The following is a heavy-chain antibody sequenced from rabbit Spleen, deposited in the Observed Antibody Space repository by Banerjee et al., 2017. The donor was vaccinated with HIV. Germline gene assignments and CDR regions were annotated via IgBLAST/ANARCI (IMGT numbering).Heavy chain of an antibody. CDR3: AGDHAISGYRFNL. Sequence: QSLEESGGDLVKPGASLTLTCTASGFDFSTNYWISWVRQAPGKGLEWIGCIYSVSGSAYYASWAKGRFTISKTSSTTVTLQMTSLTAADTATYFCAGDHAISGYRFNLWGQGTLVTVS. CDR1: GFDFSTNYW. CDR2: IYSVSGSA. J-gene: IGHJ4*01. V-gene: IGHV1S40*01. D-gene: IGHD1-1*01.